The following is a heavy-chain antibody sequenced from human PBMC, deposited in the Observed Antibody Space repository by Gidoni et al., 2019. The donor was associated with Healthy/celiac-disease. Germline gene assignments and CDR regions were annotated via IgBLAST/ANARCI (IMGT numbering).Heavy chain of an antibody. CDR1: GYTFTSYG. CDR3: ARDGAVAGQFDP. V-gene: IGHV1-18*01. CDR2: ISAYNGNT. J-gene: IGHJ5*02. Sequence: HVQLVHSGAQVKKPRASVKGSCHASGYTFTSYGISWVRQAPGQGLEWMGWISAYNGNTNYAQKLQGRVTMTTDTSTSTAYMELRSLRSDDTAVYYCARDGAVAGQFDPWGQGTLVTVSS. D-gene: IGHD6-19*01.